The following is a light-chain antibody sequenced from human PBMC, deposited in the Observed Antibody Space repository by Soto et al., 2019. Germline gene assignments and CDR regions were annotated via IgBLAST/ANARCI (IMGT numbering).Light chain of an antibody. CDR1: TSDVGGYNL. J-gene: IGLJ1*01. V-gene: IGLV2-23*01. CDR3: CSYAGDYMFV. CDR2: EGT. Sequence: QSVLTQPASVSGSPGQSITISCSGTTSDVGGYNLVSWYQQHTAKAPKLLIYEGTQRPSGVSSRFSGSKSGNTASLTISGLQAEDEGDYYCCSYAGDYMFVFGTGTKVTVL.